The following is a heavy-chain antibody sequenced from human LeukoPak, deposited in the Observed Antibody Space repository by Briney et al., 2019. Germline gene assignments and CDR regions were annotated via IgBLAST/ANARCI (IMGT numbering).Heavy chain of an antibody. CDR2: IYYSGST. J-gene: IGHJ4*02. CDR3: ARRGDSYAVFDY. Sequence: SETLSLTCTVSGGSISSYYWTWIRQPPGKGLEWLGYIYYSGSTNYNPSLKSRVTISLDTSKNQFSLRLTSVTAADTAVYYCARRGDSYAVFDYWGQGTLVTVSS. D-gene: IGHD5-18*01. CDR1: GGSISSYY. V-gene: IGHV4-59*01.